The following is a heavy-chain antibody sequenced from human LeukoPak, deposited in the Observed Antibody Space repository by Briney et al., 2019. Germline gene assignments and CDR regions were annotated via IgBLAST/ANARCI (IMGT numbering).Heavy chain of an antibody. V-gene: IGHV4-34*01. CDR1: GGSFSGYY. Sequence: PSETLSLTCAVYGGSFSGYYWSWIRQPPGKGLEWIGEINHSGSTNYNPSLKSRVTISVDTSKNQFSMKLSSVTDADTAVYYCARGPTMITFGGVFFYWGQGTLVTVSS. D-gene: IGHD3-16*01. CDR2: INHSGST. J-gene: IGHJ4*02. CDR3: ARGPTMITFGGVFFY.